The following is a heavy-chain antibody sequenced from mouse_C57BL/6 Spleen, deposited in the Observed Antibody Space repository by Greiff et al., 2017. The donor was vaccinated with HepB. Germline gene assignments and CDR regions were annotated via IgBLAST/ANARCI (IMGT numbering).Heavy chain of an antibody. CDR3: GRTGDYGCVDVDY. V-gene: IGHV1-4*01. CDR1: GYTFTSYT. D-gene: IGHD2-2*01. CDR2: INPSSGYT. J-gene: IGHJ2*01. Sequence: VQLQQSGADLARPGASVKMSCKASGYTFTSYTMHWVKQMPGQGLEWIGYINPSSGYTKYNQKFKDKATLSADKSSSKAYMQLSSLTSEDSAVWYCGRTGDYGCVDVDYWGQGTTRTVAS.